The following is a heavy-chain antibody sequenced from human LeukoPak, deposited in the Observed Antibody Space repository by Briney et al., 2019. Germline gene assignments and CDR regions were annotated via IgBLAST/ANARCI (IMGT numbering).Heavy chain of an antibody. CDR1: GDSVSTTNW. D-gene: IGHD3-22*01. J-gene: IGHJ4*02. V-gene: IGHV4-4*02. Sequence: SGTLSLTCAVSGDSVSTTNWWSWVRQTPGKGLEWIGEINHSGSTNYNPSLKSRVTISVDTSKNQFSLKLSSVTAADTAVYYCARLAYYYDSSGYYYVAYYFDYWGQGTLVTVSS. CDR3: ARLAYYYDSSGYYYVAYYFDY. CDR2: INHSGST.